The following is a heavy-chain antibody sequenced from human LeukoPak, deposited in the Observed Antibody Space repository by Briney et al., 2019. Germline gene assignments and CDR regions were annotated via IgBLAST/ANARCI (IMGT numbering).Heavy chain of an antibody. Sequence: ASVKVSCKASGYTFTSYGISWERQAPGQGLEWMGWISAYNGNTNYAQKLQGRVTMTTDTSTSTAYMELRSVRSDDTAVYYCARVDRNGYYGVYWGEGTLVTVSS. CDR1: GYTFTSYG. J-gene: IGHJ4*02. D-gene: IGHD3-22*01. CDR3: ARVDRNGYYGVY. V-gene: IGHV1-18*01. CDR2: ISAYNGNT.